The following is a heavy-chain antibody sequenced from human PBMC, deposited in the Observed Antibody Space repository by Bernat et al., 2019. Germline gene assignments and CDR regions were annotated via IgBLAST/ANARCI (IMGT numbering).Heavy chain of an antibody. D-gene: IGHD3-3*01. CDR2: INTDGSTT. V-gene: IGHV3-74*01. CDR1: GFTFSNHW. CDR3: AKDLTLDFWSGKEQNGMDV. Sequence: VQLVESGGGVVQPGRSLRLSCTASGFTFSNHWMHWVRQAPGKGLVWVSRINTDGSTTSYADSVKGRFTISRDNSKNTLYLQMNSLRAEDTAVYYCAKDLTLDFWSGKEQNGMDVWGQGTTVTVSS. J-gene: IGHJ6*02.